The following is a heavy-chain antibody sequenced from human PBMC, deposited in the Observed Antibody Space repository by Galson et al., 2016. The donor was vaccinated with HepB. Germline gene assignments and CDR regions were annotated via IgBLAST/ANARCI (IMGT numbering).Heavy chain of an antibody. CDR3: ATGASGVWGHYYYMDV. CDR2: ISGSSSST. D-gene: IGHD3-10*01. CDR1: GFTFNDFY. J-gene: IGHJ6*03. Sequence: SLRLSCAASGFTFNDFYMSWIRQAPGKGLEWVSYISGSSSSTKYADSVKGRFTVSRDNAKNSLYLQMNSLRAEDTAVYYCATGASGVWGHYYYMDVWGKGTTVTVSS. V-gene: IGHV3-11*06.